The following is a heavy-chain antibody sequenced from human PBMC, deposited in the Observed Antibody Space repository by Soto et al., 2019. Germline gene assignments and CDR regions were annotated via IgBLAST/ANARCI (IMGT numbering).Heavy chain of an antibody. CDR1: GGTFSSYT. V-gene: IGHV1-69*02. Sequence: GASVKVSCKASGGTFSSYTISWVRQAPGQGFEWMGRIIPILGIANYAQKFQGRVTITADKSTSTAYMELSSLRSEDTAVYYCARVGSGWESDYFDYWGQGTLVTVSS. J-gene: IGHJ4*02. CDR2: IIPILGIA. D-gene: IGHD6-19*01. CDR3: ARVGSGWESDYFDY.